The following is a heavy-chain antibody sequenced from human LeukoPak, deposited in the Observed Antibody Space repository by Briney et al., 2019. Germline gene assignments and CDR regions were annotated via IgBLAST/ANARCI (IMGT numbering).Heavy chain of an antibody. V-gene: IGHV1-2*06. J-gene: IGHJ4*02. CDR1: GYTFTGYY. CDR2: INPNSGGA. CDR3: AIIAVAGSLDY. D-gene: IGHD6-19*01. Sequence: GASVKVSCKASGYTFTGYYMHWVRQAPGQGLEWMGRINPNSGGANYAQKFQGRVTMTRDTSISTAYMELSRLRSDDTAVYYCAIIAVAGSLDYWGQGTLVTVSS.